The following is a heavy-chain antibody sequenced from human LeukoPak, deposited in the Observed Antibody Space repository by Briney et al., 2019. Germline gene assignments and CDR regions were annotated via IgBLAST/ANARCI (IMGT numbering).Heavy chain of an antibody. CDR1: GFTFSSYG. CDR3: ARDSSAKYNNVLHAFDL. Sequence: GGSLRLSCVVSGFTFSSYGMDWVRQAPGQGLEWVSFIIGISNDIRYADSVKGRFFISRDNAKSSLYLQMTSLRHEDTAVYSCARDSSAKYNNVLHAFDLWGHGTMGTVSS. V-gene: IGHV3-21*05. D-gene: IGHD1-14*01. J-gene: IGHJ3*01. CDR2: IIGISNDI.